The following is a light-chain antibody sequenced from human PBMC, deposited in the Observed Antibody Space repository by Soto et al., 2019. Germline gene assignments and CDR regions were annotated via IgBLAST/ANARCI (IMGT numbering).Light chain of an antibody. Sequence: EIILTQSPASLSVSPGERATLSCRASQSVNNNLAWYQQKRGQAPRLLIYGASTRATGIPGRFRGSGSGTEFPLTITSLQSEDFAVYFCPQYNNWPPDTFGQGTKLEIK. J-gene: IGKJ2*01. CDR1: QSVNNN. V-gene: IGKV3-15*01. CDR2: GAS. CDR3: PQYNNWPPDT.